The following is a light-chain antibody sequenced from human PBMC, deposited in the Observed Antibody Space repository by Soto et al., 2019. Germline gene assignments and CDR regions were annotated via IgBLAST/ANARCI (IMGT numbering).Light chain of an antibody. Sequence: QSALTQPASVSGSPGQSITISCTGTSSDIGGYNYVSWYQQHPGKAPKLMIYDVSNRPSGVSNHFSGSKSGNTASLTISGLQAEDEADYYGSSYTSSSTLVFGGGTKVTVL. J-gene: IGLJ2*01. CDR2: DVS. CDR1: SSDIGGYNY. CDR3: SSYTSSSTLV. V-gene: IGLV2-14*03.